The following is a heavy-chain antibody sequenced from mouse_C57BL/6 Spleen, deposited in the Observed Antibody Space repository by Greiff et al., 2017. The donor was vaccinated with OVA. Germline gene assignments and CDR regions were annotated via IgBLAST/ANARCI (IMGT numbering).Heavy chain of an antibody. V-gene: IGHV1-64*01. CDR3: ASWGGYYDY. J-gene: IGHJ2*01. Sequence: QVQLQQPGAELVMPGASVKLSCKASGYTFTSYWMHWVKQRPGQGLEWIGMIHPNSGSTNYNEKFKSKATLTVDKSSSTAYMQLSSLTSEDSAVYYCASWGGYYDYWGQGTTLTVSS. CDR1: GYTFTSYW. CDR2: IHPNSGST. D-gene: IGHD2-3*01.